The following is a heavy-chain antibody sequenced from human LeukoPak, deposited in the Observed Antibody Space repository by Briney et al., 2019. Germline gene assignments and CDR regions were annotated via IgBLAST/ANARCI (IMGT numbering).Heavy chain of an antibody. CDR2: ISYDGSNK. V-gene: IGHV3-30*03. D-gene: IGHD6-13*01. CDR1: GFTFSSYG. J-gene: IGHJ5*02. CDR3: ARREQQLGWFDP. Sequence: GRSLRLSCAASGFTFSSYGMHWVRQAPGKGLEWVAVISYDGSNKYYADSVKGRFTISRDNSKNTLYLQMNSLRAEDTAVYYCARREQQLGWFDPWGQGTLVTVSS.